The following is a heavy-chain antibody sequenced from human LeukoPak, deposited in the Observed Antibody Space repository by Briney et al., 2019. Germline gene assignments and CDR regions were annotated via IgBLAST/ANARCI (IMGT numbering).Heavy chain of an antibody. CDR3: AKDGLTNTIFGDGMDV. D-gene: IGHD3-10*01. CDR2: ISGSGGST. Sequence: QAGGSLRLSCAATGFTFSSYAMSWVRQAPGKGLEWVSAISGSGGSTYYADSVKGRFTISRDNSKNTLYLQMNSLRAEDTAVYYCAKDGLTNTIFGDGMDVWGQGTTVTVSS. CDR1: GFTFSSYA. J-gene: IGHJ6*02. V-gene: IGHV3-23*01.